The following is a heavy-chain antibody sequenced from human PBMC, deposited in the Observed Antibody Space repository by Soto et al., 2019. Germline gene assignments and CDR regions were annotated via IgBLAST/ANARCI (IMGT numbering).Heavy chain of an antibody. J-gene: IGHJ4*02. D-gene: IGHD6-19*01. CDR3: ARAPSHGWFQHFDY. CDR2: IYPGDSDT. Sequence: GESLKISCKGSGYNFASYWIGWVRQKPGKGLERMGIIYPGDSDTRYSPSFEGHVTISADKSTSTAYMQWSSLGASDTAIYYCARAPSHGWFQHFDYWGQGTLVTVSS. V-gene: IGHV5-51*01. CDR1: GYNFASYW.